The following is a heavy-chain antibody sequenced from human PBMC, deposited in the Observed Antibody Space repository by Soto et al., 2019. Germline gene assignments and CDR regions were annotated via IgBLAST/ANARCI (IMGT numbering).Heavy chain of an antibody. Sequence: QVQLVQSGAEVKKPGSSVKVSCKASGGTFSSYAISWVRQAPGQGLAWMGGIIPIFVTANYAQKFQGRVTITADESTSTAYMELSSLRSEDTAVYYCAHLVGATPHHGWFDPWGQGTLVTVSS. CDR1: GGTFSSYA. CDR2: IIPIFVTA. J-gene: IGHJ5*02. D-gene: IGHD1-26*01. CDR3: AHLVGATPHHGWFDP. V-gene: IGHV1-69*01.